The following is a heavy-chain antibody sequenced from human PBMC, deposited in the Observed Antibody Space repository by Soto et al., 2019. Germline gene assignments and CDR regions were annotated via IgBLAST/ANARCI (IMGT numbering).Heavy chain of an antibody. CDR3: ARDYYVFWCGYYSYFPPPSFDD. Sequence: GGSLRLSCAASGFTFSSYAMSWVRQAPGKGLEWVSAISGSGGSTYYADSVKGRFTISRDNSKNTLYLQMNSLRAEDTAVYYCARDYYVFWCGYYSYFPPPSFDDWGQGTLVTGSS. V-gene: IGHV3-23*01. D-gene: IGHD3-3*01. CDR2: ISGSGGST. J-gene: IGHJ4*02. CDR1: GFTFSSYA.